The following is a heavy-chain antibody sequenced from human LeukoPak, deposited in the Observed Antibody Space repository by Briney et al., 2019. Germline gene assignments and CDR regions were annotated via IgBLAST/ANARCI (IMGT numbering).Heavy chain of an antibody. CDR2: MSHGGYS. Sequence: SETLSLTRGVSDDDLTMYNWWRWVPQSPGKGLEGIGDMSHGGYSNYNPSLKTRASISIDTSGSAVSLTLTAVTAADTAVYFCATRNADSFYFDYWGRGTLVTVSS. D-gene: IGHD4-17*01. CDR1: DDDLTMYNW. V-gene: IGHV4/OR15-8*02. CDR3: ATRNADSFYFDY. J-gene: IGHJ4*02.